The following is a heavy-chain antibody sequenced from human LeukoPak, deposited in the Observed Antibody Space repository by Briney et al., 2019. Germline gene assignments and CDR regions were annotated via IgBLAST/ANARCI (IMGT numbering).Heavy chain of an antibody. D-gene: IGHD1-26*01. CDR2: INPNSGGT. Sequence: ASVKVSCKASGYTFTGYYMHWVRQAPGQGLGWMGRINPNSGGTNYAQKFQGRVTMTRDTSISTAYMELSRLRSDDTAVYYCARRATRFRELLYYFDYWGQGTLVTVSS. CDR3: ARRATRFRELLYYFDY. V-gene: IGHV1-2*06. CDR1: GYTFTGYY. J-gene: IGHJ4*02.